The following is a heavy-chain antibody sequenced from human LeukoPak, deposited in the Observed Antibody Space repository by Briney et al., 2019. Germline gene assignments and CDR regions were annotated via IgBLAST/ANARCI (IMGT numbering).Heavy chain of an antibody. CDR3: TELDCNSTNCHDY. D-gene: IGHD2-2*01. Sequence: GGSLRLSCVASGFTFSNYNKNWVRQAPGKGLEWVSYISRSSSTRYYADSVKGRFTISRDNAKNSLYLQMNSLRAEDTAVYYCTELDCNSTNCHDYWGQGTLVTVSS. J-gene: IGHJ4*02. CDR1: GFTFSNYN. V-gene: IGHV3-48*04. CDR2: ISRSSSTR.